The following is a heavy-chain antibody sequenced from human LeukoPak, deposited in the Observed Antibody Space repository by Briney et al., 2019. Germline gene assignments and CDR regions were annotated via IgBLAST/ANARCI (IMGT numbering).Heavy chain of an antibody. CDR3: AKDWAATVRGTDY. V-gene: IGHV3-9*01. CDR2: INWNSDNI. J-gene: IGHJ4*02. CDR1: GFTFDDYS. Sequence: GGSLRLSCAASGFTFDDYSMHWVRQAPGKGLEGVSGINWNSDNIGYADSVKGRFTISRDNAKNSLYLQMNSLRAEDTALYYCAKDWAATVRGTDYWGQGTLVTVSS. D-gene: IGHD4-17*01.